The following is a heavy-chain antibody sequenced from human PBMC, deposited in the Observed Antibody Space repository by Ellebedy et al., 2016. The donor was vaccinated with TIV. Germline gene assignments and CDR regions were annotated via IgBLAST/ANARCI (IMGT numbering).Heavy chain of an antibody. Sequence: AASVKVSCKASGYTFTGYYMHWVRQASGQGLEWMGWINPNSGGTNYSQKFQGWVTMTRDTSISTAYMELSRLRSDDTAVYYCARDGGSYSDFDYWGQGTLVTVSS. CDR2: INPNSGGT. CDR3: ARDGGSYSDFDY. V-gene: IGHV1-2*04. D-gene: IGHD1-26*01. J-gene: IGHJ4*02. CDR1: GYTFTGYY.